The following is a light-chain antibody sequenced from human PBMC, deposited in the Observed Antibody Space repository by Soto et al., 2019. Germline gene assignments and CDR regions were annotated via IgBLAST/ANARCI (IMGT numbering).Light chain of an antibody. CDR2: AAS. CDR1: QSGFSTY. V-gene: IGKV3-20*01. CDR3: HQYGNSPWT. J-gene: IGKJ1*01. Sequence: EIVLTQSPGTLSLSPGDRATLSCTASQSGFSTYLAWFQQRPGQAPRLLIYAASTRATGIPDRFSGSGSGTDFTLTISRLEPEDIAVYYCHQYGNSPWTLGQGTKVEIK.